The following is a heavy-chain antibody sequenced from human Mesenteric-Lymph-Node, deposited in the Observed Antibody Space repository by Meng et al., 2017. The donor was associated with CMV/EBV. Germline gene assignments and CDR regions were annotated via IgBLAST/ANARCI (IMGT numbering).Heavy chain of an antibody. CDR2: IRHDGSNK. V-gene: IGHV3-30*02. J-gene: IGHJ6*02. CDR3: AKDQLFYGMDV. D-gene: IGHD5-24*01. Sequence: GESLKISCAASGLTFKNYGMHWVRQAPGKGLEWVAFIRHDGSNKYYADSVEGRYTISRDNSKNTLCLQMNSLRAEDTAVYYCAKDQLFYGMDVWGQGTTVTVSS. CDR1: GLTFKNYG.